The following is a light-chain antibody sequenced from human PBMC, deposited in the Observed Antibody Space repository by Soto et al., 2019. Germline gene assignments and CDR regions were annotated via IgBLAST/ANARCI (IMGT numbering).Light chain of an antibody. CDR1: QSVSRNS. V-gene: IGKV3-20*01. CDR2: GAS. CDR3: QQYGTSPRT. J-gene: IGKJ1*01. Sequence: EIVLTQSPGTLSLSPGERATLSCRASQSVSRNSLAWYQQQPGQAPRLLIYGASSRATDIPDRFSGSGSGTDFTLIVSRLEPEDFAVYFCQQYGTSPRTFGQGTKVEIK.